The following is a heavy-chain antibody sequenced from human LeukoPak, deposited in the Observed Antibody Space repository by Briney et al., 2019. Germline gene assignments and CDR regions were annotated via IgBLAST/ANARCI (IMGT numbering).Heavy chain of an antibody. CDR2: INHSGST. V-gene: IGHV4-34*01. CDR1: GGSFSGYY. D-gene: IGHD3-3*01. Sequence: PSETLSLTCAVYGGSFSGYYWSWIRQPPGKGLEWIGEINHSGSTNYNPSLKSRVTISVDTSKNQFSLRLSSVTAADTAVYYCARGSTYYDFWSGYYNWFDPWGQGTLVTASS. CDR3: ARGSTYYDFWSGYYNWFDP. J-gene: IGHJ5*02.